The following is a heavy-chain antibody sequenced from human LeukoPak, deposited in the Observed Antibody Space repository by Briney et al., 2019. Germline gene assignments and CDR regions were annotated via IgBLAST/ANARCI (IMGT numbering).Heavy chain of an antibody. CDR3: AREGAHGYCSSTSCYAFDY. V-gene: IGHV1-46*01. D-gene: IGHD2-2*01. CDR2: INPSGGST. CDR1: GYTFTIYY. J-gene: IGHJ4*02. Sequence: ASVTVSYTASGYTFTIYYMHWVRQAPGQGLEWMGIINPSGGSTSYAQKFQGRVTMTRDTATSTVYMELSSLRSEDTAVYYCAREGAHGYCSSTSCYAFDYWGQGTLVTVSS.